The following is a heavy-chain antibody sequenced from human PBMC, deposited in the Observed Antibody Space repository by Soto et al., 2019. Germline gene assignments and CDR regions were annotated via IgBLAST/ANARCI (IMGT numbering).Heavy chain of an antibody. CDR1: GFTFTRYS. Sequence: PGGSLRLSCAASGFTFTRYSMNWVRQAPGKGLEWVSRINSDGSSTSYADSVKGRFTISRDNAKNALYLQMNSLRAEDTAVYYCAREDSSGPRDYYGMDVWGQGTTVTVSS. CDR2: INSDGSST. D-gene: IGHD6-19*01. V-gene: IGHV3-74*01. CDR3: AREDSSGPRDYYGMDV. J-gene: IGHJ6*02.